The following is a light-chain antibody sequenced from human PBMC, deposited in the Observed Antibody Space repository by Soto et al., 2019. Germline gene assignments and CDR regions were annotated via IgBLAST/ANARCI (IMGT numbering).Light chain of an antibody. CDR3: QQYNSYPWT. V-gene: IGKV1-5*01. CDR1: QSISSW. Sequence: DIQMTQSPSTLSASVVDRVTITCRARQSISSWLAWYQQKPGKAPKLLIYDSSSLESGGPSRFSGSGSGTEFTLTLSSLQPDDFAPDYCQQYNSYPWTFGQGTKVEIK. J-gene: IGKJ1*01. CDR2: DSS.